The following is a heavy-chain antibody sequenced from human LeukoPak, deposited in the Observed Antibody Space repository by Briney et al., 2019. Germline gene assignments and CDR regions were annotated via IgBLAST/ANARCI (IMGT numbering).Heavy chain of an antibody. CDR1: GFTFSSYG. CDR3: ARDHSSGWYSDYFDH. CDR2: IWYDGSNK. J-gene: IGHJ4*02. V-gene: IGHV3-33*08. D-gene: IGHD6-19*01. Sequence: PGGSLRLSCAASGFTFSSYGMHWVRQAPGKGLEWVAVIWYDGSNKYYADSVKGRFTISRDNSKNTLYLQMNSLRAEDTAVYYCARDHSSGWYSDYFDHWGQGTLVTVSS.